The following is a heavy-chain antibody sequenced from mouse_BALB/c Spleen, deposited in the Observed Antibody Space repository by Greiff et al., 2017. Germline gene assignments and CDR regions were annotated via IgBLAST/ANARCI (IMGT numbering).Heavy chain of an antibody. Sequence: KESGPGILQPSQTLSLTCSFSGFSLSTYGIGVGWIRQPSGKGLEWLAHIWWNDNKYYNTALKSRLTISKDTSNNQVFLKIASVDTADTATYYCARITTVVEVYYFDYWGQGTTLTVSS. CDR1: GFSLSTYGIG. D-gene: IGHD1-1*01. CDR2: IWWNDNK. V-gene: IGHV8-11*01. J-gene: IGHJ2*01. CDR3: ARITTVVEVYYFDY.